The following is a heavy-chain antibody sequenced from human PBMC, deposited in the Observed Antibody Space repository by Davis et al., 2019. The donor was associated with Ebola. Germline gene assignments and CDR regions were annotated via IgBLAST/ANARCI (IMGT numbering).Heavy chain of an antibody. V-gene: IGHV3-74*01. CDR3: AKAERITIFGVVTPYIYYGMDV. CDR2: IKSDGSTI. Sequence: HTGGSLRLSCAASGFSFSTYWMHWVRQAPGKGLVWVSRIKSDGSTISYADSVKGRFTISRDNSKNMLYLQMNSLRREDTAVYYCAKAERITIFGVVTPYIYYGMDVWGQGTTVTVSS. CDR1: GFSFSTYW. J-gene: IGHJ6*02. D-gene: IGHD3-3*01.